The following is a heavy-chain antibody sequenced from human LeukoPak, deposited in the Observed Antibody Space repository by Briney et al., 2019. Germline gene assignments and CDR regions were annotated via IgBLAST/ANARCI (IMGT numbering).Heavy chain of an antibody. CDR3: ARDSGSGSYSPDY. CDR1: GFTISDHH. V-gene: IGHV3-11*04. D-gene: IGHD3-10*01. J-gene: IGHJ4*02. CDR2: ISSSGSTI. Sequence: GGSLRLSCEASGFTISDHHIDWVRQAPGKGLEWVSYISSSGSTIYYADSVKGRFTISRDNAKNSLYLQMNRMRAEDTAVYYCARDSGSGSYSPDYWGQGTLVTVSS.